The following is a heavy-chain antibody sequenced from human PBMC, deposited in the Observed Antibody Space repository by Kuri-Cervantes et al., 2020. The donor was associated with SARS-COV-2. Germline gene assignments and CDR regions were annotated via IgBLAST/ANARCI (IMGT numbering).Heavy chain of an antibody. V-gene: IGHV4-61*09. CDR2: IYTSGST. CDR3: VRGGRAAALFDY. Sequence: SETLSLTCTVSGGSISSGSYYWSWIRQPAGKGLEWIGHIYTSGSTNYNPSLKSRVTISVDTSKNQFSLKLSSVTAADTAVYYCVRGGRAAALFDYWGQGTLVTVSS. D-gene: IGHD6-13*01. CDR1: GGSISSGSYY. J-gene: IGHJ4*02.